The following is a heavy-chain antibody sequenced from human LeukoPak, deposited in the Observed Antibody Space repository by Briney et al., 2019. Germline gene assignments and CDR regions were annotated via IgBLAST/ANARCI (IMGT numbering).Heavy chain of an antibody. V-gene: IGHV4-31*03. CDR3: ARVRYMSYPNWFDP. CDR2: IYYSGST. Sequence: SETLSLTCTVSGGSISSGGYYWSWIRQHPGKGLEWIGYIYYSGSTYYNPSLKSRVTISVDTSKNQFSLRLSSVTAADTAVYYCARVRYMSYPNWFDPWGQGTLVTVSS. J-gene: IGHJ5*02. CDR1: GGSISSGGYY. D-gene: IGHD3-16*02.